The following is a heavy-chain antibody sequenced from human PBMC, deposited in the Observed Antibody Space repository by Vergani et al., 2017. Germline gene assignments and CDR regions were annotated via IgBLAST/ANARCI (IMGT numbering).Heavy chain of an antibody. J-gene: IGHJ4*02. CDR1: GGSFSGYY. D-gene: IGHD2-21*02. CDR3: VRDPWESGGSYSGC. V-gene: IGHV4-34*01. CDR2: INHSGST. Sequence: QVQLQQWGAGLLKPSETLSLTCAVYGGSFSGYYWSWIRQPPGKGLEWSGEINHSGSTNYNPSLKSRVSMSVDTAKNQFSLRVNSVTAADTAVYDCVRDPWESGGSYSGCWGRGTLVSVSS.